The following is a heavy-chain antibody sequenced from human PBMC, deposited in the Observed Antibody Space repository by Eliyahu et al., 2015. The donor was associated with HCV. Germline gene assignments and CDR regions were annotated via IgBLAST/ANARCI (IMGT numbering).Heavy chain of an antibody. V-gene: IGHV4-59*01. CDR2: NHYSGST. CDR3: ASGGGGIAVTGTGGWFDP. Sequence: QVQLQESGPGLVKPSETLSLTCIVSGXSITXYYWGWIRPPPGKGLEWIGXNHYSGSTNYXPSLKSRVTISVDTXKNQFSLNLTXVTAADTAVYYCASGGGGIAVTGTGGWFDPWGQGTLVTVSS. CDR1: GXSITXYY. D-gene: IGHD6-19*01. J-gene: IGHJ5*02.